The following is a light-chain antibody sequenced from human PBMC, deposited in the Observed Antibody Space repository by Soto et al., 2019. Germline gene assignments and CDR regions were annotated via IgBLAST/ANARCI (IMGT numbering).Light chain of an antibody. CDR1: TSNIGSNT. CDR3: ASWDDSLSSHV. CDR2: SND. V-gene: IGLV1-44*01. J-gene: IGLJ3*02. Sequence: QLVLTQPPSASGTPGQRVTISCSGSTSNIGSNTVTWYQQFPGAAPRLLIHSNDQRPSGVPDRFSGSKSGTSASLALSGLQSEDEADYYCASWDDSLSSHVFGGGTKVTVL.